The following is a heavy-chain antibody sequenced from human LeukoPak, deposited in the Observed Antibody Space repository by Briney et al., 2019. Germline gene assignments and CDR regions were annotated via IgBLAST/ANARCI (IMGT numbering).Heavy chain of an antibody. CDR2: IYYSGST. CDR3: ARDVYYGSGSYYNHYYYMDV. J-gene: IGHJ6*03. V-gene: IGHV4-59*01. Sequence: PSETLSLTCTVSGGSISSYYWSWIRQPPGKGLEWIGYIYYSGSTNYNPSLKSRVTISVDTSKNQFSLKLSSVTAADTAVYYCARDVYYGSGSYYNHYYYMDVWGKGTTVTVSS. D-gene: IGHD3-10*01. CDR1: GGSISSYY.